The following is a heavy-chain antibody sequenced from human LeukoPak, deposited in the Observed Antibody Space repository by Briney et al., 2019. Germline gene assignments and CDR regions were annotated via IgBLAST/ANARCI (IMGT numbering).Heavy chain of an antibody. V-gene: IGHV4-30-4*08. CDR1: GFSLPTSRLG. CDR2: IYYSGST. CDR3: ARARGYDYVWGSYRYPAFDI. D-gene: IGHD3-16*02. J-gene: IGHJ3*02. Sequence: ESGPTLVKPTQTLTLTCTFSGFSLPTSRLGVAWIRQPPGKALEWIGYIYYSGSTYYNPSLKSRVTISVDTSKNQFSLKLSSVTAADTAVYYCARARGYDYVWGSYRYPAFDIWGQGTMVTVSS.